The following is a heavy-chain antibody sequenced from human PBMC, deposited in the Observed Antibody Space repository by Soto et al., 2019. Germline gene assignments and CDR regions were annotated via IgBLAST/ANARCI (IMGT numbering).Heavy chain of an antibody. Sequence: PSETLSLTCALDAGSFSGYSCGWIRQPPGKGSGWVGEINHSGSTNYNTTLKRRATISLDTPKKQLSLKRRAGTAADTAVYYCARGRIAARPFPFDYWGQGTLVTVSS. D-gene: IGHD6-6*01. CDR2: INHSGST. CDR1: AGSFSGYS. CDR3: ARGRIAARPFPFDY. V-gene: IGHV4-34*01. J-gene: IGHJ4*02.